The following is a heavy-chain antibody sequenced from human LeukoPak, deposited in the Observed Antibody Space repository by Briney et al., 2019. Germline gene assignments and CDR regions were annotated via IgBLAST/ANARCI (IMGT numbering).Heavy chain of an antibody. CDR3: ASLTIFGVVNPYYFDY. D-gene: IGHD3-3*01. J-gene: IGHJ4*02. V-gene: IGHV4-34*01. CDR2: INHSGST. CDR1: GGSFSGYY. Sequence: PSETLSLTCAVYGGSFSGYYWSWIRQPPGKGLEWIGEINHSGSTNYNPSLKSRVTISVDTSKNQFSLKLSSVTAADTAVYYCASLTIFGVVNPYYFDYWGQGTLVTVSS.